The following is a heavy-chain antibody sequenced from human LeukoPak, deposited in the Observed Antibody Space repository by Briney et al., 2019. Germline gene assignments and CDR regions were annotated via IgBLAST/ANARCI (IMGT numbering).Heavy chain of an antibody. Sequence: QSGGSLRLSCAASGFTFSSYGMHWVRQAPGKGLEWVAVISYDGSNKYYADSVKGRFTISRDNSKNTLYLQMNSLRAEDTAVYYCAKDYSPSSYYFDYWGQGTLVTVSS. CDR1: GFTFSSYG. J-gene: IGHJ4*02. CDR2: ISYDGSNK. V-gene: IGHV3-30*18. D-gene: IGHD2-21*01. CDR3: AKDYSPSSYYFDY.